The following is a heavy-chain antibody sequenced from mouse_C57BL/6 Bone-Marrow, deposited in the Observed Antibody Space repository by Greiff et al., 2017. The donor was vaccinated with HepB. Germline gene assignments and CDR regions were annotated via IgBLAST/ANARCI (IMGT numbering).Heavy chain of an antibody. CDR3: ARGNYGSSPYFDY. D-gene: IGHD1-1*01. CDR1: GYSITSGYY. J-gene: IGHJ2*01. CDR2: ISYDGSN. V-gene: IGHV3-6*01. Sequence: ESGPGLVKPSQSLSLTCSVTGYSITSGYYWNWIRQFPGNKLEWMGYISYDGSNNYNPSLKNRISITRDTSKNQFFLKLNSVTTEDTATYYCARGNYGSSPYFDYWGQGTTLTVSS.